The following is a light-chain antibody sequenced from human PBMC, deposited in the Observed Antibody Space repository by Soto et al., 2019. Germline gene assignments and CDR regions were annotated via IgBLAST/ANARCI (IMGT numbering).Light chain of an antibody. CDR1: SSDVGGYNY. J-gene: IGLJ1*01. Sequence: QSVLTQPASVSGSPGQSITISCTGTSSDVGGYNYVSWYQQHPGKAPKLMIYEVSDRPSGVSNRLSGSRSGNTASLTISGLQAEDEADYHCSSYTSSRTLVFGTGTKVTVL. CDR3: SSYTSSRTLV. V-gene: IGLV2-14*01. CDR2: EVS.